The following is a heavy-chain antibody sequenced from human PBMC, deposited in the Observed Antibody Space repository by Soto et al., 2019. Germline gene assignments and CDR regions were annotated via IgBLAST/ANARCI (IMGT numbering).Heavy chain of an antibody. V-gene: IGHV3-33*01. CDR2: IWYDGSNK. J-gene: IGHJ4*02. CDR1: GFTFSSYG. Sequence: QVQLVESGGGVVQPGRSLRLSCAASGFTFSSYGMHWVRQAPGKGLEWVAVIWYDGSNKYYADSVKGRFTISRDNSKNTLYLQMNSLRAEDTAVYYCARTGAGYYDILTGYFDYWGQGTLVTVSS. D-gene: IGHD3-9*01. CDR3: ARTGAGYYDILTGYFDY.